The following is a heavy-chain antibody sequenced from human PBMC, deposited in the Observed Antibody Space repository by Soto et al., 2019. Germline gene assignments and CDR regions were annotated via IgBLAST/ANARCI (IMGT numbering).Heavy chain of an antibody. CDR2: IYSGGST. V-gene: IGHV3-66*01. CDR1: GFTVSSNY. CDR3: ARDGDSGGDYHIDY. J-gene: IGHJ4*02. Sequence: GGSLRLSCAASGFTVSSNYMSWVRQAPGKGLEWVSVIYSGGSTYYADSVKGRFTISRDNSKNTLYLQMTSLRAEDTAVYYCARDGDSGGDYHIDYWGQGTLVTVSS. D-gene: IGHD2-21*01.